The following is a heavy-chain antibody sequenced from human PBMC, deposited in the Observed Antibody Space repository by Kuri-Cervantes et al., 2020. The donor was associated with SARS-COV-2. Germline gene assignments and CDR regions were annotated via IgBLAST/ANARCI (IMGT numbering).Heavy chain of an antibody. J-gene: IGHJ6*04. V-gene: IGHV4-34*01. Sequence: SETLSLTCTFYGESFSGYYWIWIRQPPGKGLEWIGEINHRGSTNYNPSLKSRATMSVDTSNNQFSLKLSSVTDADTAVYYCARTGGFLDVWGKGTTVTVSS. CDR1: GESFSGYY. D-gene: IGHD4-23*01. CDR2: INHRGST. CDR3: ARTGGFLDV.